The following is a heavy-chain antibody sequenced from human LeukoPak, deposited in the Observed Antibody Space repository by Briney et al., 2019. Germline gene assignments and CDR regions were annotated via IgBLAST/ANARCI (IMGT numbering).Heavy chain of an antibody. CDR3: AKDLAPPIAVAGSFDY. Sequence: PGGSLRLSCAASGFTFSSYAMSWVRQAPGKGLEWVSAISGSGGSTYYADSVKGRFTISRDNSKNTLYLQMNSLRAEDTAVYYCAKDLAPPIAVAGSFDYWGRGTLVTVSS. CDR2: ISGSGGST. J-gene: IGHJ4*02. D-gene: IGHD6-19*01. CDR1: GFTFSSYA. V-gene: IGHV3-23*01.